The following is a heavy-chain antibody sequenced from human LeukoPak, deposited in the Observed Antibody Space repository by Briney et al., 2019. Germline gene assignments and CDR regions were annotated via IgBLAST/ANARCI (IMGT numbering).Heavy chain of an antibody. CDR3: AIAPRAASVAVALPDYYYYGLDV. V-gene: IGHV1-24*01. J-gene: IGHJ6*02. Sequence: VASVKVSCKVSGYTLTELSMHWVRQAPGKGLEWMGGFDPEDGETIYAQKFQGRVTMTEDTSTDPAYMELSSLRSDGTAVYYCAIAPRAASVAVALPDYYYYGLDVWGQGTPVTVSS. CDR1: GYTLTELS. D-gene: IGHD6-19*01. CDR2: FDPEDGET.